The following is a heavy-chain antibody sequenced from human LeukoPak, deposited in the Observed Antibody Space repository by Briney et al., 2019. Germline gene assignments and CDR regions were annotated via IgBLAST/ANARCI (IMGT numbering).Heavy chain of an antibody. D-gene: IGHD3-3*01. CDR2: ISYEGSNK. Sequence: PGRSLRLSCAASASTFTTSGTHWVRQAPGKGLEWVALISYEGSNKYYADSVKGRFTISRDNSKNTLYLQMNSLRAEDTAVYYCAKEGPYDFWSGYTFDYWGQGTLVTVSS. V-gene: IGHV3-30*18. CDR1: ASTFTTSG. J-gene: IGHJ4*02. CDR3: AKEGPYDFWSGYTFDY.